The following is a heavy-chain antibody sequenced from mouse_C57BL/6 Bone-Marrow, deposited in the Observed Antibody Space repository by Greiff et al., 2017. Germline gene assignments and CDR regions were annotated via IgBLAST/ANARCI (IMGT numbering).Heavy chain of an antibody. CDR2: IYPRDGST. Sequence: VQLQQSGPELVKPGASVKLSCKASGYTFTSYDINWVKQRPGQGLEWIGWIYPRDGSTKYNEKFKGKATLTVDTSSSTAYMELHSLTSEDSAVYVVERLGFDGSSGDWYFDVWGRGTTVTVSA. J-gene: IGHJ1*03. D-gene: IGHD1-1*01. CDR1: GYTFTSYD. CDR3: ERLGFDGSSGDWYFDV. V-gene: IGHV1-85*01.